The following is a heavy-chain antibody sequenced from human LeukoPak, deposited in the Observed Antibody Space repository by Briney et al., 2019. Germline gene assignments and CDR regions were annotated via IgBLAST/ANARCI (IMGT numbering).Heavy chain of an antibody. CDR3: ARAPQYQPYYFDY. V-gene: IGHV3-21*01. CDR1: GFTFSSYS. CDR2: ISSSSSYI. Sequence: GGSLRLSCAASGFTFSSYSMNWVRQAPGKGLEWVSSISSSSSYIYYADSVKGRFTISRDNAENSLYLQMNSLRAEDTAVYYCARAPQYQPYYFDYWGQGTLVTVSS. D-gene: IGHD2-2*01. J-gene: IGHJ4*02.